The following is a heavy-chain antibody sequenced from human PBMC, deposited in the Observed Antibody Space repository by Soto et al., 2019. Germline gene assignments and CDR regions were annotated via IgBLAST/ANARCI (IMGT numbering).Heavy chain of an antibody. V-gene: IGHV4-31*03. J-gene: IGHJ5*02. CDR1: GGSISICAYY. D-gene: IGHD1-26*01. Sequence: QVQLQESGPGLVKPSQTLSLTCTVSGGSISICAYYWSWVRQPPRKVLEWIGYIHHNGNSYNNPSLTSRISISLDTSKNQFSLNLTSVTAADTAVYYCARVSATGTRWFDPWGQGTLVTVSS. CDR3: ARVSATGTRWFDP. CDR2: IHHNGNS.